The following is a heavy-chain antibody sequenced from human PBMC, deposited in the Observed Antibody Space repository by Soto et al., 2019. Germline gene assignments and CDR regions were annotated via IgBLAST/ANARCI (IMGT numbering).Heavy chain of an antibody. CDR1: GFTFSSYA. CDR3: AKQEGKVPTTFDY. CDR2: ISGSGATT. J-gene: IGHJ4*02. Sequence: GGSLRLSCAASGFTFSSYAMSWVRQAPGKGLEWVSVISGSGATTYYADSVKGRFTISRDNSKNTLYLQMNSLRAEDTAVYYCAKQEGKVPTTFDYWGQGTLVTVSS. V-gene: IGHV3-23*01. D-gene: IGHD5-12*01.